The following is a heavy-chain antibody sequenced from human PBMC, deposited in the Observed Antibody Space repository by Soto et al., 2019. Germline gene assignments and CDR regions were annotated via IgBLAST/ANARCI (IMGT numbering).Heavy chain of an antibody. Sequence: GGSLRLSCAASGFTFSSYAMSWVRQAPGKGLEWVSAISGGGGSTYYADSVKGRFTISRDNSKNTLYLQMNSLRAEDTAVYYCAKVSGSYYSEPFDYWGQGTLVTVSS. V-gene: IGHV3-23*01. CDR3: AKVSGSYYSEPFDY. CDR1: GFTFSSYA. CDR2: ISGGGGST. J-gene: IGHJ4*02. D-gene: IGHD1-26*01.